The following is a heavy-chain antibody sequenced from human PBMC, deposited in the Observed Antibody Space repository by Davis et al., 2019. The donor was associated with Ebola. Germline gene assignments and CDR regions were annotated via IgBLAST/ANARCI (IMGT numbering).Heavy chain of an antibody. CDR3: ARAGTASTAFDY. D-gene: IGHD4-17*01. CDR1: GFTFSSYS. J-gene: IGHJ4*02. V-gene: IGHV3-21*01. Sequence: GGSLRLSCAASGFTFSSYSMNWVRQAPGKGLEWVSSISSSSSYIYYADSVKGRFTISRDNAKNSLCLQMNSLRAEDTAVYYCARAGTASTAFDYWGQGTLVTVSS. CDR2: ISSSSSYI.